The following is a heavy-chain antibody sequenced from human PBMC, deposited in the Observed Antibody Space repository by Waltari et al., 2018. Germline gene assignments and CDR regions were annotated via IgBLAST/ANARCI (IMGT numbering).Heavy chain of an antibody. J-gene: IGHJ4*02. Sequence: VQLVESGGGVVQPGMSLRLSCAASGFSLGSFGMHWVRQAPGKGLEWVALIFFGGGDTFYADSVRGRFTISRDNSKNTLYLDINSLRLDDTAIYYCAKDAFGNTYLDHWGQGTLVTVSS. V-gene: IGHV3-30*19. CDR1: GFSLGSFG. D-gene: IGHD3-10*01. CDR2: IFFGGGDT. CDR3: AKDAFGNTYLDH.